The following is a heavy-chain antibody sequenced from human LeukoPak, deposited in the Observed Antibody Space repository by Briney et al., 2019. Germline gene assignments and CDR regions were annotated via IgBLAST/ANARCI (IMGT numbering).Heavy chain of an antibody. J-gene: IGHJ5*02. CDR3: ARVGESNYDFWGGYYYNWFDP. V-gene: IGHV1-69*02. CDR2: IIPILGIA. CDR1: GGTFSSYT. D-gene: IGHD3-3*01. Sequence: ASVKVSCKASGGTFSSYTISWVRQAPGQGLEWMGRIIPILGIANYAQKFQGRVTITADKSTSTAYMELSSLRSEDTAVYYCARVGESNYDFWGGYYYNWFDPWGQGTLVTVSS.